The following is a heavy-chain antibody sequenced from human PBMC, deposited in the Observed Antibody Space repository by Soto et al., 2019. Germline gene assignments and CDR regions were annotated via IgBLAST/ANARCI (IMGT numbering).Heavy chain of an antibody. Sequence: EVQLVESGGVLVTPGGALTLSCADSGFSFSPAWMNWVRQAPGKGLEWVGLIKSKGGGGTADYAAPVKGRFIISRDDSKNTIYLQMNSLKPEDTALYYCIWQQDFYYGRAVWGQGTTVTVSS. CDR2: IKSKGGGGTA. CDR3: IWQQDFYYGRAV. CDR1: GFSFSPAW. J-gene: IGHJ6*02. V-gene: IGHV3-15*07. D-gene: IGHD6-13*01.